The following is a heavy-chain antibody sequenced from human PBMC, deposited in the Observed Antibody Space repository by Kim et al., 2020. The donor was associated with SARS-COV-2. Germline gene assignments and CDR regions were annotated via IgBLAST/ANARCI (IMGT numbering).Heavy chain of an antibody. D-gene: IGHD4-17*01. V-gene: IGHV5-51*01. CDR3: ARHRRRLDAFDI. Sequence: YRPSFQGQVTISANKPIRTAYLQWSSLKASDTAMYYCARHRRRLDAFDIWGQGTMVTVSS. J-gene: IGHJ3*02.